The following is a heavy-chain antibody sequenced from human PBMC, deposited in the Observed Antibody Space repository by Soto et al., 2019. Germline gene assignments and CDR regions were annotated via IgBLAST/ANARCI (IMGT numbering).Heavy chain of an antibody. Sequence: PGGSLRLSCVASGFIFSEYGMHWFRQAPGKGLEWVAVIYYDGSNEHYSESVRGRFTISRDNSKNMLYLEMNSLRAEDTAIYYCARWWNDEEWVETMDVWGQGTTVTVSS. D-gene: IGHD1-1*01. CDR3: ARWWNDEEWVETMDV. CDR2: IYYDGSNE. J-gene: IGHJ6*01. V-gene: IGHV3-33*01. CDR1: GFIFSEYG.